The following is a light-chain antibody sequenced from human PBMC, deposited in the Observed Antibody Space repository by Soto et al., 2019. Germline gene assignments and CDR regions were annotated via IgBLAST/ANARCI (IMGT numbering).Light chain of an antibody. CDR1: SSDVGGFDY. Sequence: QSVLTQPASVSGSPGQSITISCTGTSSDVGGFDYVSWYQQRPGKAPKLLIYEVNRRPSGVSNRFSGSKSGNAASLTISGLQTEDEGDFFCSSYTSTGTPFVFGTGTKVT. CDR3: SSYTSTGTPFV. J-gene: IGLJ1*01. CDR2: EVN. V-gene: IGLV2-14*01.